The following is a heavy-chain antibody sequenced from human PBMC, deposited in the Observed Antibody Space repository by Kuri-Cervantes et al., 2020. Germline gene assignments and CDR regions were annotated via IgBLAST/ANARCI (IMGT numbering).Heavy chain of an antibody. D-gene: IGHD3-16*01. V-gene: IGHV3-48*04. CDR3: ARSHLGAYYMDV. Sequence: GGSLRLSCVASGFTFSVYSMNWVRQAPGKGLEWLSYISSSGNTIYYADSMRGRFTMSRDNAKNSLYLQMNRLRAEDTAVYFCARSHLGAYYMDVWGKGTTVTVSS. J-gene: IGHJ6*03. CDR1: GFTFSVYS. CDR2: ISSSGNTI.